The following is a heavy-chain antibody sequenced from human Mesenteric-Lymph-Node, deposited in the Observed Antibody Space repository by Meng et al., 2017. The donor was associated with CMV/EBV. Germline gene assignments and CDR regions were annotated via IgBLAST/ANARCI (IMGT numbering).Heavy chain of an antibody. J-gene: IGHJ4*02. CDR1: GFTFSSYA. CDR2: ISYDGSNK. CDR3: TRATPPYDFWSRSPPDY. V-gene: IGHV3-30-3*01. Sequence: GGSLRLSCAASGFTFSSYAMHWVRQAPGKGLEWVAVISYDGSNKYYADSVKGRFTISRDNSKNTLYLQMNSLRAEDTAVYYCTRATPPYDFWSRSPPDYWGQGTLVTVSS. D-gene: IGHD3-3*01.